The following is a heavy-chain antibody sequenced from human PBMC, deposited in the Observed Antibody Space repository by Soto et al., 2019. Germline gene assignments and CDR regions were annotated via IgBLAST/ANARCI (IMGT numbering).Heavy chain of an antibody. Sequence: GESLKISCKGSGYSFTSYWIGWVRQMPGKGLEWMGIIYPGDSDTRYSPSFQGQVTISADKSISTAYLQWSSLKASDTAMYYCERNRPFRGSGAARRGDYYYGMDVWGQGTTGTVSS. CDR3: ERNRPFRGSGAARRGDYYYGMDV. CDR1: GYSFTSYW. CDR2: IYPGDSDT. V-gene: IGHV5-51*01. J-gene: IGHJ6*02. D-gene: IGHD3-16*01.